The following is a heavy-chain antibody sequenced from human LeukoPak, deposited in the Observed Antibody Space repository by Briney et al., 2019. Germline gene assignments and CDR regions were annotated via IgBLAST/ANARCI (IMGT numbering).Heavy chain of an antibody. Sequence: SETLSLTCTVSGGSISSSSYYWGWIRQPPGKGLEWIGSIYYSGSTYYNPSLKSRVTISVDTSKNQFSLKLSSVTAADTAVYYCARGVQFYDFWSGYYGPGTSGMDVWGQGTTVTVSS. V-gene: IGHV4-39*01. J-gene: IGHJ6*02. D-gene: IGHD3-3*01. CDR3: ARGVQFYDFWSGYYGPGTSGMDV. CDR2: IYYSGST. CDR1: GGSISSSSYY.